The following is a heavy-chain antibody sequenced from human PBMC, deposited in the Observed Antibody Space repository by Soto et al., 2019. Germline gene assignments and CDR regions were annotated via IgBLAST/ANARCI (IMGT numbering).Heavy chain of an antibody. Sequence: QLQLQESGPGLVKPSETLSLTCSVSSGSISSSSYYWGWIRQPPGKGLEWIGSIYYSGNTYYIPSLKSRVTMSVDTSKNQFSLKLSSVTAADTAVYYCGLYYDILTGYYNVDSWGQGTLVTVSS. J-gene: IGHJ4*02. D-gene: IGHD3-9*01. CDR2: IYYSGNT. CDR1: SGSISSSSYY. V-gene: IGHV4-39*01. CDR3: GLYYDILTGYYNVDS.